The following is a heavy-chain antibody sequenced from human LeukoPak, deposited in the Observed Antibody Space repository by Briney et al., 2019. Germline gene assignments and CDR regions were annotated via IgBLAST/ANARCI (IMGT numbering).Heavy chain of an antibody. Sequence: PGGSLRLSCAASGFTFNSYWMNWVRLAPGKGLEWVSSISRRNIYKYYADSVKGRFTISRDNAKNSLYLQMNSLRAEDTAVYYCAKDLQRMRPSGSYSPLTPPVFDYWGQGTLVIVSS. CDR1: GFTFNSYW. V-gene: IGHV3-21*01. CDR2: ISRRNIYK. D-gene: IGHD1-26*01. J-gene: IGHJ4*02. CDR3: AKDLQRMRPSGSYSPLTPPVFDY.